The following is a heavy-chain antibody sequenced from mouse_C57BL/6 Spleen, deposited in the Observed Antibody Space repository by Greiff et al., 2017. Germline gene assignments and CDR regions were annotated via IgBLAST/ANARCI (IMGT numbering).Heavy chain of an antibody. D-gene: IGHD2-1*01. Sequence: EVKVVESEGGLVQPGSSMKLSCTASGFTFSDYYMAWVRQVPEKGLEWVANINYDGSSTYYLDSLKSRFIISRDNAKNILYLQMSSLKSEDTATYYCASYGNYYYAMDYWGQGTSVTVSS. CDR2: INYDGSST. J-gene: IGHJ4*01. CDR3: ASYGNYYYAMDY. CDR1: GFTFSDYY. V-gene: IGHV5-16*01.